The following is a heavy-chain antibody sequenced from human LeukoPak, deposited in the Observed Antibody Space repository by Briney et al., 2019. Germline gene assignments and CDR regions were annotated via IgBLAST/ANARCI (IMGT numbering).Heavy chain of an antibody. J-gene: IGHJ4*02. Sequence: GGSLRLSCAASGFTFSSYWMHWVRQAPGKGLVWVSHINRDGSYTSYADSVMGRFTISRDNAKNTVYLQMNSLRAEDTALYYCTRDTFGGDEFWGQGALVTVSS. D-gene: IGHD3-16*01. CDR2: INRDGSYT. CDR3: TRDTFGGDEF. CDR1: GFTFSSYW. V-gene: IGHV3-74*01.